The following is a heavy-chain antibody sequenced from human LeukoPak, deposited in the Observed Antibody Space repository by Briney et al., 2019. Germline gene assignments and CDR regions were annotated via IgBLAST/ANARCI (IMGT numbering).Heavy chain of an antibody. CDR1: GYTFTSYG. V-gene: IGHV1-18*01. CDR2: ISAYNGNT. D-gene: IGHD3-22*01. CDR3: ARGVTEMYYYDSSGYEPFDY. Sequence: ASVKVSCKASGYTFTSYGISWVRQAPGQGLEWMGWISAYNGNTNYAQKFQGWVTMTRDTSISTAYMELSRLRSDDTAVYYCARGVTEMYYYDSSGYEPFDYWGQGTLVTVSS. J-gene: IGHJ4*02.